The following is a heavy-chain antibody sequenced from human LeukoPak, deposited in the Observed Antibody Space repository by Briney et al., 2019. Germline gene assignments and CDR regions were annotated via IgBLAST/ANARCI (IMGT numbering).Heavy chain of an antibody. CDR1: GYSFANFW. V-gene: IGHV5-51*01. CDR3: ARVSRSRRSACATGVLY. J-gene: IGHJ4*02. D-gene: IGHD3-10*01. CDR2: IYPGDSDT. Sequence: GESLKISCKGSGYSFANFWVGWVRQMPGKGLEWMGIIYPGDSDTRYSPSFRGQVTISVDESSRTAHLQWSSLKASDTAMYYCARVSRSRRSACATGVLYWGQGTLVTVSS.